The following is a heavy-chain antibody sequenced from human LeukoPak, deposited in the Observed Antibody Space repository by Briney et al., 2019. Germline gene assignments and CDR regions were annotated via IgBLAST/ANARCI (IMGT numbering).Heavy chain of an antibody. Sequence: GRSLRLSCAASGFTFDDYAMHWVRQAPGKGLEWVSGISWNRGSIGYADSVKGRFTITRDNAKNSLYLQMNSLRAEDTALYYCAKAACGGDCRTFDYWGQGTLVTVSS. CDR3: AKAACGGDCRTFDY. J-gene: IGHJ4*02. CDR1: GFTFDDYA. V-gene: IGHV3-9*01. D-gene: IGHD2-21*02. CDR2: ISWNRGSI.